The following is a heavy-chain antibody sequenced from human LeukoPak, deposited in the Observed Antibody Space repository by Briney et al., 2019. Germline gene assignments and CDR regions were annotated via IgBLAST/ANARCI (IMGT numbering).Heavy chain of an antibody. CDR3: AKGPGVVVIAVDY. Sequence: PGGSLRLSCAASGFTFSDYYMTWIRQAPGKGLEWVAFIRYDGSNKYYADSVKGRFTISRDNSKNTLYLQMNSLRAEDTAVYYCAKGPGVVVIAVDYWGQGTLVTVSS. J-gene: IGHJ4*02. V-gene: IGHV3-30*02. D-gene: IGHD2-21*01. CDR2: IRYDGSNK. CDR1: GFTFSDYY.